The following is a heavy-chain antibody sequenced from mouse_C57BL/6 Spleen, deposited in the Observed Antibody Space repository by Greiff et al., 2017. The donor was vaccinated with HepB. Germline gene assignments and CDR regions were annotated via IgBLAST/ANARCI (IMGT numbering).Heavy chain of an antibody. Sequence: EVKLVESGEGLVKPGGSLKLSCAASGFTFSSYAMSWVRQTPEKRLEWVAYISSGGDYIYYADTVKGRFTISRDNARNTLYLQMSSLKSEDTAMYYCTREDSNYVDAYWGQGTLVTVSA. CDR3: TREDSNYVDAY. J-gene: IGHJ3*01. CDR2: ISSGGDYI. V-gene: IGHV5-9-1*02. CDR1: GFTFSSYA. D-gene: IGHD2-5*01.